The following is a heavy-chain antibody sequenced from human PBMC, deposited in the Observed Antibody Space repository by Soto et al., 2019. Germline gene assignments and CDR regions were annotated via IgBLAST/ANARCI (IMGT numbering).Heavy chain of an antibody. V-gene: IGHV4-59*01. CDR2: VYSSGST. CDR3: ARRAVVAVTGSLDNWLDP. Sequence: SETLSLTCTVSGDSITSYNWNWLRQPPGKALEWIGYVYSSGSTNYIPSLKSRVTISVDTSRNHFSLKVNSVTAADTAVYYCARRAVVAVTGSLDNWLDPWGQGILVTVSS. J-gene: IGHJ5*02. CDR1: GDSITSYN. D-gene: IGHD2-21*01.